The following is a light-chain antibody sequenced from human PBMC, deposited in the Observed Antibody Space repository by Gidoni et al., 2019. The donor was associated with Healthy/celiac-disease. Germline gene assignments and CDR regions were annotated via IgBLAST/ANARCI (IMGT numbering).Light chain of an antibody. CDR1: QSVLYSSNNKNY. V-gene: IGKV4-1*01. CDR3: QQYYSTPYT. Sequence: DIVMTQSPDSLAVSLCERATINFKSSQSVLYSSNNKNYLAWYQQKPGQPPKLLIYWASTRESGVPDRFSGSGSGIDFTLTISSLKAEDVAVYYCQQYYSTPYTFGQGTKLEIK. J-gene: IGKJ2*01. CDR2: WAS.